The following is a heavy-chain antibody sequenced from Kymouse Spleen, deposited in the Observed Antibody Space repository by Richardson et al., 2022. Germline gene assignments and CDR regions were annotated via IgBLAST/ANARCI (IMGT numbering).Heavy chain of an antibody. CDR3: TTLITIFGVVITPFDY. Sequence: EVQLVESGGGLVKPGGSLRLSCAASGFTFSNAWMSWVRQAPGKGLEWVGRIKSKTDGGTTDYAAPVKGRFTISRDDSKNTLYLQMNSLKTEDTAVYYCTTLITIFGVVITPFDYWGQGTLVTVSS. J-gene: IGHJ4*02. D-gene: IGHD3-3*01. CDR2: IKSKTDGGTT. V-gene: IGHV3-15*01. CDR1: GFTFSNAW.